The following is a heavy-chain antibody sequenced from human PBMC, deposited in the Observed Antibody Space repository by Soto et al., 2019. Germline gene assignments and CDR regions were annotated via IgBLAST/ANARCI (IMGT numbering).Heavy chain of an antibody. J-gene: IGHJ4*02. CDR2: MIGDSGST. D-gene: IGHD6-13*01. CDR1: GLTFNTYA. V-gene: IGHV3-23*01. Sequence: EVHLLESGGGLLQPGGSLRLSCAGSGLTFNTYARTGVRRAPGKGLEWVSMIGDSGSTYYSGSVRGRFTISRDNSKSTLYLQMNSLRADDTAIYYCAKHWGTPAPDDYWGQGTLVTVSS. CDR3: AKHWGTPAPDDY.